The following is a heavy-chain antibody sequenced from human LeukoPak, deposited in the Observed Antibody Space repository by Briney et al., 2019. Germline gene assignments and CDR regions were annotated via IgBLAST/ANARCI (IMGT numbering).Heavy chain of an antibody. J-gene: IGHJ4*02. CDR1: GYTFTSYY. V-gene: IGHV1-46*01. D-gene: IGHD2-2*02. CDR3: ARDRAPSVDPDCSSTSCYTYYFDY. Sequence: ASVKVSCKASGYTFTSYYMHWVRQAPGQGLEWMGIINPSGGSTSYAQKFQGRVTIAADESTSTAYMELSSLRSEDTAVYYCARDRAPSVDPDCSSTSCYTYYFDYWGQGTLVTVST. CDR2: INPSGGST.